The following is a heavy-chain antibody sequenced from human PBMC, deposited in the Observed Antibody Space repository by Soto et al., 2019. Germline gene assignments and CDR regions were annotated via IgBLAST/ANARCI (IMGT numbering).Heavy chain of an antibody. V-gene: IGHV4-59*08. Sequence: SETLSLTCTVSGGTISSYYWSWIRQPPGKGLEWIGYIYYSGSTNYNPSLKSRVTISVDTSKNQFSLKLSSVTAADTAVYYCARRGLFGDYYDYWGQGTLVTVSS. CDR2: IYYSGST. CDR1: GGTISSYY. J-gene: IGHJ4*02. D-gene: IGHD3-16*01. CDR3: ARRGLFGDYYDY.